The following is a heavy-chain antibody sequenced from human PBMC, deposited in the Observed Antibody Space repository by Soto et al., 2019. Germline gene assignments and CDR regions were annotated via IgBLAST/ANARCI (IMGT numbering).Heavy chain of an antibody. J-gene: IGHJ6*03. D-gene: IGHD3-9*01. CDR2: ISAYNGNT. CDR1: GYTFTSYG. Sequence: ASVKVSCKASGYTFTSYGISWVRQAPGQGLEWMGWISAYNGNTNYAQKLQDRVTMTTDTSTSTAYMELRSLRSDDTAVYYCARKRGRYSRFHMDVWGKGTTVTVSS. V-gene: IGHV1-18*01. CDR3: ARKRGRYSRFHMDV.